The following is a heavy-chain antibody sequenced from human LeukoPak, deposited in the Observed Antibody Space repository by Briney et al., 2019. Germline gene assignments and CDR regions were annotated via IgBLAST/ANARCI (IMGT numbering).Heavy chain of an antibody. V-gene: IGHV3-48*03. CDR1: GFTFSSYE. CDR2: ISSSGSTI. J-gene: IGHJ3*02. CDR3: ATEKAFAFDI. Sequence: GGSLRLSCAASGFTFSSYEMNWVRQAPGKGLEWVSYISSSGSTIYYADSVKGRFTISRDNDKNSLYLQINSLRDEDTAVYYCATEKAFAFDIWGQGTVVTVSS.